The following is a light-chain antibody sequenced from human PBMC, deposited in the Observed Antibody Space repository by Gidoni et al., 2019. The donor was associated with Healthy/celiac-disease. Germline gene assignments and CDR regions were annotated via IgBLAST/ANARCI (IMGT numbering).Light chain of an antibody. J-gene: IGLJ3*02. CDR3: SSYTSSSTLWV. CDR1: SSDVGGYNY. CDR2: EVS. Sequence: QSALPHPSSLSCSPGQSITISCTGTSSDVGGYNYVSWYQQHPGKAPKLMIYEVSNRHSGVSKRFSGAKSGNTAYRTIYGLQAEDEADYYCSSYTSSSTLWVCGGGTKLTVL. V-gene: IGLV2-14*01.